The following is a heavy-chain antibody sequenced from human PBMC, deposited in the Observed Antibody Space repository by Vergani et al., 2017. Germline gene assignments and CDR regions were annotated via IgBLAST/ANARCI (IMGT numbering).Heavy chain of an antibody. CDR2: IDHTGRP. D-gene: IGHD2-2*01. CDR1: GGSFTSYH. V-gene: IGHV4-34*01. Sequence: QVQLQQWGGGLLKPSETLSLTCVVNGGSFTSYHWTWIRQSPGEGLEWVGDIDHTGRPDYDPSLKSRLTMSVDKSRNQFSLTLNSVTATDTAIYFCARGYCSSTSCFNWFDPWGQGTLVTVSS. J-gene: IGHJ5*02. CDR3: ARGYCSSTSCFNWFDP.